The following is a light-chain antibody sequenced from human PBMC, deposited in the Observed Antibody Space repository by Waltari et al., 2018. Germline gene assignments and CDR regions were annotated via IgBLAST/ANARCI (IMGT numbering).Light chain of an antibody. CDR1: ASNIAPGFD. CDR2: GNN. CDR3: QAQDSSLGV. Sequence: QSALTQPPSVSGAPGQPVTIPCTRTASNIAPGFDANWYRQLPGTASKLGIYGNNNRPSGVPDRFSGSKSGTSASLAITGLQAEDEADYYCQAQDSSLGVFGGGTKVTVL. V-gene: IGLV1-40*01. J-gene: IGLJ3*02.